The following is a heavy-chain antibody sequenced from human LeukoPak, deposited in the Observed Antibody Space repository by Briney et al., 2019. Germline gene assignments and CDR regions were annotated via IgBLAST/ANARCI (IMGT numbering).Heavy chain of an antibody. V-gene: IGHV4-39*01. J-gene: IGHJ6*02. CDR3: ARDYYGYFSYYYYGMDV. D-gene: IGHD3-10*01. CDR1: GGSISSSSYY. CDR2: IYYSGST. Sequence: PSETLSLTCTVSGGSISSSSYYWGWIRQPPGKGLEWIGSIYYSGSTYYNPSLKSRVTISVDTSKNQFSLKLSSVTAADTAVYYCARDYYGYFSYYYYGMDVWGQGTTVTVSS.